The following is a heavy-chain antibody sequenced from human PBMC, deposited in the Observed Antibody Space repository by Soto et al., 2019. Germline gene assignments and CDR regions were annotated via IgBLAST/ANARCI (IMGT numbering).Heavy chain of an antibody. CDR1: GGSISSGDYY. V-gene: IGHV4-30-4*01. Sequence: PSETLSLTCTVSGGSISSGDYYWSWIRQPPGKGLEWIGYIYYSGSTYYNPSLKSRVTISVDTSKNQFSLKLSSVTAADTAVYYCARIITYYDFWSGYPPDAFDIWGQGTMVTVSS. CDR3: ARIITYYDFWSGYPPDAFDI. D-gene: IGHD3-3*01. J-gene: IGHJ3*02. CDR2: IYYSGST.